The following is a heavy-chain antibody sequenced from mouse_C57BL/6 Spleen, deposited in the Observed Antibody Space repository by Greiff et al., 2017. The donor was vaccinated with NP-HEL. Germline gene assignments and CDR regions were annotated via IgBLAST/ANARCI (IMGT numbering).Heavy chain of an antibody. CDR3: ARRMVTTALFDY. Sequence: EVKLVESGGGLVKPGGSLKLSCAASGFTFSDYGMHWVRQAPEKGLAWVAYISSGSSTIYYADTVKGRFTISRDNAKNTLCLQMTSLRSEDTAMYYCARRMVTTALFDYWGQGTTLTVSS. CDR2: ISSGSSTI. CDR1: GFTFSDYG. D-gene: IGHD2-2*01. J-gene: IGHJ2*01. V-gene: IGHV5-17*01.